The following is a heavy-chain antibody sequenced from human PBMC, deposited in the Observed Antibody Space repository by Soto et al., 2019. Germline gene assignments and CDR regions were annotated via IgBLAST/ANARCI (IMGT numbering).Heavy chain of an antibody. D-gene: IGHD3-22*01. CDR3: ARGDHYYDSSGYSADY. J-gene: IGHJ4*02. Sequence: QVQLVQSGAEVKKPGSSVKVSCKASGGTFSSYAISWVRQAPGQGLEWMGGSIPIFGTANYAQKFQGRVTITAEKSTSTAYMELSSLRSEDTAVYYCARGDHYYDSSGYSADYWGQGTLVTVSS. CDR2: SIPIFGTA. V-gene: IGHV1-69*06. CDR1: GGTFSSYA.